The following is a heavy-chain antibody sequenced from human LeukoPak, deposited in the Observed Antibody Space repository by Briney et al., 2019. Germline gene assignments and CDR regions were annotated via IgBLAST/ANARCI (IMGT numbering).Heavy chain of an antibody. J-gene: IGHJ4*02. D-gene: IGHD1-26*01. CDR2: IDNSGNTI. Sequence: GGSLRLSCAASGFTFSDYYMSWIRQAPGKGLEWLSYIDNSGNTIYYADSVKGRFSISRDNAKTSLYLQMNSLRAEDTAMYYCATQMGYSGSFFSPLDYWGQGTLVTVSS. CDR1: GFTFSDYY. V-gene: IGHV3-11*01. CDR3: ATQMGYSGSFFSPLDY.